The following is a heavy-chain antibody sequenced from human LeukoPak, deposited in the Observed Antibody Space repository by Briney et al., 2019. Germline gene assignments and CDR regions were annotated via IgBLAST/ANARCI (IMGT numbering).Heavy chain of an antibody. CDR1: GFTFNNYG. J-gene: IGHJ4*02. CDR2: ITGSGGST. D-gene: IGHD6-25*01. CDR3: AKKRVDDRPPLH. V-gene: IGHV3-23*01. Sequence: GGSLRLSCAASGFTFNNYGLIWVRQTPGKGLEWVSGITGSGGSTYYADSVKGRFTISRDNSKSTLYLQMNSLRDDDTAVYYCAKKRVDDRPPLHWGQGTLATVSS.